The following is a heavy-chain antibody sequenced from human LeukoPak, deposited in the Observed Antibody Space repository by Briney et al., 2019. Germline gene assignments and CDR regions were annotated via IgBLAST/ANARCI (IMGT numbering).Heavy chain of an antibody. V-gene: IGHV4-34*01. J-gene: IGHJ5*02. CDR2: INHSGST. D-gene: IGHD3-10*01. CDR1: GFTFSSYG. CDR3: ARIGVEVLWFGDLNWFDP. Sequence: GTLRLSCAASGFTFSSYGMSWVRQAPGKGLEWIGEINHSGSTNYNPSLKSRVTISVDTSKNQFSLKLSSVTAADTAVYYCARIGVEVLWFGDLNWFDPWGQGTLVTVSS.